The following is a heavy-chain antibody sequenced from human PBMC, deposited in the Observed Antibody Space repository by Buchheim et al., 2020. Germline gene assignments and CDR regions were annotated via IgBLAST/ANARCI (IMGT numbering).Heavy chain of an antibody. J-gene: IGHJ4*02. CDR1: GYTFSNYH. CDR2: VHSHNGHT. CDR3: ASEQIDSSGWTTFDY. Sequence: QVQLVQSGAEVKKPGASVKVSCKASGYTFSNYHINWVRQATGQGPEWMGWVHSHNGHTGYAQKFQGRVTITADKSTSTAYMELSSLRSEDTAVYYCASEQIDSSGWTTFDYWGQGTL. D-gene: IGHD6-19*01. V-gene: IGHV1-8*01.